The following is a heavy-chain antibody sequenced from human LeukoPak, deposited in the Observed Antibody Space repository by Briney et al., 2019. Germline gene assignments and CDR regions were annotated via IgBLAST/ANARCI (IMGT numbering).Heavy chain of an antibody. D-gene: IGHD1-14*01. CDR2: IYYSGST. Sequence: ASETLSLTRTVPGGSISSYYRSLVRQAPGEGLGGVGYIYYSGSTNYNPSLKSRVTISVDTSKNQFSLKLSSVTAADTAVYYCARGPTGDYYYGMDVWGQGTTVTVSS. J-gene: IGHJ6*02. CDR3: ARGPTGDYYYGMDV. V-gene: IGHV4-59*01. CDR1: GGSISSYY.